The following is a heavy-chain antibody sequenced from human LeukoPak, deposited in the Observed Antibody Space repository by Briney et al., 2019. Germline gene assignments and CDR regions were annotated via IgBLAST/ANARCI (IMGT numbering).Heavy chain of an antibody. J-gene: IGHJ4*02. Sequence: SETLSLTCTVSGGSISSYYWSWIRQPPGKGLEWNGYIYYSGSTNYNPSLKRRVTISVDTSKNQFSLKLSSVTAADTAVYYCARVVRWLQLYYFDYWGQGTLVTVSS. V-gene: IGHV4-59*01. CDR2: IYYSGST. CDR1: GGSISSYY. D-gene: IGHD5-24*01. CDR3: ARVVRWLQLYYFDY.